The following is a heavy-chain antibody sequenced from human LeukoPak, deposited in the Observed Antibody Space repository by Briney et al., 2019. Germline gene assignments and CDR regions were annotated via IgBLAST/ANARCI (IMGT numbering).Heavy chain of an antibody. V-gene: IGHV4-4*07. CDR2: IYTSGST. CDR3: ARATHTIRADYKPFDF. D-gene: IGHD4-11*01. J-gene: IGHJ4*02. CDR1: GGALSSYF. Sequence: SGNPSPPRTLHGGALSSYFLSWLRQPAPKGLGWIGRIYTSGSTTYNPSLKGRVTMSVDTSKDQFSLKLSSVTAADTAIYYCARATHTIRADYKPFDFWGQGTLVTVSS.